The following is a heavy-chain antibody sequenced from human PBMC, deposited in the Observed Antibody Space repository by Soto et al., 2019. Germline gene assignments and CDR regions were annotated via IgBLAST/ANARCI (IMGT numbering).Heavy chain of an antibody. V-gene: IGHV4-59*01. J-gene: IGHJ6*02. D-gene: IGHD4-4*01. CDR2: IYCSGST. CDR1: GGSISSYY. CDR3: ARSTTDYYYYGMDV. Sequence: SETLSLTCTVSGGSISSYYWSWIRQPPGKGLEWIGYIYCSGSTNYNPSLKSRVTISVDTSKNQFSLKLSSVTAADTAVYYCARSTTDYYYYGMDVWGQGTTVTVSS.